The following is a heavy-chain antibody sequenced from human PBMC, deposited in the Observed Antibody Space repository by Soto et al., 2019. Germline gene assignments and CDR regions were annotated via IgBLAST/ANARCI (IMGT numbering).Heavy chain of an antibody. D-gene: IGHD3-9*01. CDR3: ARGEAVLRDFDWLLGFDY. J-gene: IGHJ4*02. CDR1: GYTFTGYY. V-gene: IGHV1-2*04. Sequence: ASVKVSCKASGYTFTGYYMHWVRQAPGQGLEWMGWVNPNSGDTNYAQKFQGWVTSTRDTSISTAYIELSRLRSDDTAVDYCARGEAVLRDFDWLLGFDYWGQGTLVTVSS. CDR2: VNPNSGDT.